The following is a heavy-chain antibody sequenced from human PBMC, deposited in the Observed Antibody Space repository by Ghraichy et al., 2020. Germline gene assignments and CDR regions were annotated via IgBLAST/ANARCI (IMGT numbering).Heavy chain of an antibody. CDR1: GGSIRSYY. D-gene: IGHD3-3*01. Sequence: ETLSLTCTVSGGSIRSYYWSWIRQPAGKGLEWIGRIYTSGSTNYNPSLRSRVMISLDTSKNQFSLTLSSVTAADTAVYYCASTYYDYWSGLSGYAIDVWGQGTTVTVSS. CDR2: IYTSGST. CDR3: ASTYYDYWSGLSGYAIDV. V-gene: IGHV4-4*07. J-gene: IGHJ6*02.